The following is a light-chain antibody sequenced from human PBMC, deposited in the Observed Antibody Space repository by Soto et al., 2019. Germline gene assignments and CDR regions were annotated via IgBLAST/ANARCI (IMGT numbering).Light chain of an antibody. CDR3: QQANSFPLT. Sequence: DIQMTQLPSSMSASVGDRVTITCRASQGISRWLAWYHQKPGKAPNLLIYSASTLHSGVPSRFSVSGSGTDFTLTISSLQPEDFGTYYCQQANSFPLTFGPGTKVDMK. J-gene: IGKJ3*01. CDR2: SAS. CDR1: QGISRW. V-gene: IGKV1-12*01.